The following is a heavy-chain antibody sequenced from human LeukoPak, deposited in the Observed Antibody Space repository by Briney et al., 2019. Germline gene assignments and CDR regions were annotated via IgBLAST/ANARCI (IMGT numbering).Heavy chain of an antibody. D-gene: IGHD6-19*01. J-gene: IGHJ6*02. Sequence: GGSLRLSCAASGFTFSNYAINWVRQAPGTGLAWVSRIRAGGDSTYYADSVKGRFTISRDNSKNTLYLQMNSLRADDTAVYYCARDSSTSNYYFGMDVRGQGTTVTVSS. V-gene: IGHV3-23*01. CDR2: IRAGGDST. CDR1: GFTFSNYA. CDR3: ARDSSTSNYYFGMDV.